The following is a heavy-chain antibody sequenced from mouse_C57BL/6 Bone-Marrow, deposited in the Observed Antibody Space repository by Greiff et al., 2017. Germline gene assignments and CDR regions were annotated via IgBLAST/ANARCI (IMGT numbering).Heavy chain of an antibody. J-gene: IGHJ4*01. CDR3: ARRPGMDY. Sequence: VQLKASGGGLVKPGGSLKLSCAASGFTFSDYGMHWVRQAPEKGLEWVAYISSGSSTIYYADTVKGRFTISRDNARNTMFLQRTSLRTEDTAMYYCARRPGMDYWGQGTSVTVSS. CDR1: GFTFSDYG. V-gene: IGHV5-17*01. CDR2: ISSGSSTI.